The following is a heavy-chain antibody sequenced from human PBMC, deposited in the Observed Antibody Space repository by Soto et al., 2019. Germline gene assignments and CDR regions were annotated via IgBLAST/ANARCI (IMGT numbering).Heavy chain of an antibody. CDR3: ARGPSGSGPYFDY. CDR1: GGSISSGGYS. Sequence: PSETLSLTCAATGGSISSGGYSWSWFRQPPGKGLEWIGYIYHSGSIYYNPSLKSRVTISVDRSKNQFSLQLNSVTPEDTAVYYCARGPSGSGPYFDYWGQGTLVTVSS. J-gene: IGHJ4*02. CDR2: IYHSGSI. V-gene: IGHV4-30-2*01. D-gene: IGHD2-15*01.